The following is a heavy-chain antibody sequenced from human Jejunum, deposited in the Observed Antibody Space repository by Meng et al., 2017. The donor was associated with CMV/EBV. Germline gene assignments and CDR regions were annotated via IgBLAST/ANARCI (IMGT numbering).Heavy chain of an antibody. CDR2: ISATGRST. Sequence: VLLWESGGGLVQPGGSLRLSCAAYGLRFNDIGWVRQAPGKGLEWVSAISATGRSTYYADSVKGRFTISRDNSKNTLFLQVSSLRAEDTAIYYCAKDDRGVQSNWGQGTLVTVSS. CDR3: AKDDRGVQSN. CDR1: GLRFND. D-gene: IGHD3-22*01. J-gene: IGHJ4*02. V-gene: IGHV3-23*01.